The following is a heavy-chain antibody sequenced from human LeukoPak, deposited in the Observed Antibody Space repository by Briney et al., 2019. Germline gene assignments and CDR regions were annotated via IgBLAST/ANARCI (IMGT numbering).Heavy chain of an antibody. CDR3: ARDIWATNYYYYGMDV. D-gene: IGHD5-12*01. CDR1: GYTFTGYY. CDR2: INPNSGGA. V-gene: IGHV1-2*02. J-gene: IGHJ6*02. Sequence: ASVKVSCKASGYTFTGYYMHWVRQAPGQGLEWMGWINPNSGGANYAQKLQGRVTMTTDTSTSTAYMELRSLRSDDTAVYYCARDIWATNYYYYGMDVWXXXXXXTVSS.